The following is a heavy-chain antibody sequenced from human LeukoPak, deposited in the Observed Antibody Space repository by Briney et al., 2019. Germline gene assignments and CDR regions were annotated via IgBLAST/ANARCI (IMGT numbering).Heavy chain of an antibody. CDR3: ARSFMVRGVDAGWFDP. CDR1: GYTFTSYA. CDR2: INTNTGNP. Sequence: GASVKVSCKASGYTFTSYAMNWVRQAPGQGLEWMGWINTNTGNPTYAQGFTGRFVFSLDTSVSTAYLQISSLKAEDTAVYYCARSFMVRGVDAGWFDPWGQGTLVTVSS. J-gene: IGHJ5*02. D-gene: IGHD3-10*01. V-gene: IGHV7-4-1*02.